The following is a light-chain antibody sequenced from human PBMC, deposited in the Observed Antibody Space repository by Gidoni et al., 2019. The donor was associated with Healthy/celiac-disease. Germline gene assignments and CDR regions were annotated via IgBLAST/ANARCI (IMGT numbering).Light chain of an antibody. V-gene: IGKV1-16*02. CDR1: FISNY. Sequence: DIQMTQSPSSLSASVGDRVTVTQSFISNYLAWFQQKPGKAPKSLIYAASSLQSGVPSKFSGSGSGTDFTLTISSLQPEDFATYYCQQYNSYPLTFGGGTKVEIK. CDR2: AAS. CDR3: QQYNSYPLT. J-gene: IGKJ4*01.